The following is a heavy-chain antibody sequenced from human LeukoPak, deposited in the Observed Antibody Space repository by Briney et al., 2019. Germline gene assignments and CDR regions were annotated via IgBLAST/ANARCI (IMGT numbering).Heavy chain of an antibody. V-gene: IGHV1-18*01. CDR1: GYAFTSSG. CDR3: AGDHDYDFDY. D-gene: IGHD4-17*01. J-gene: IGHJ4*02. CDR2: IGNYNGNT. Sequence: GASVKVSCKASGYAFTSSGISWVRQAPGQGLEWMGWIGNYNGNTNYAQNLQGRVTMTTDPSTSTAYMELRSLTSDDTALYYCAGDHDYDFDYWGQGTLVTVSS.